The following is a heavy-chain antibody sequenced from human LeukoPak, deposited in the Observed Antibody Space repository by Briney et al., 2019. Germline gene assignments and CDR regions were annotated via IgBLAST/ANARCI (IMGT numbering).Heavy chain of an antibody. CDR3: ARALTYYYGSGSYYDAFDI. D-gene: IGHD3-10*01. Sequence: ASVKVSCKASGGTFSSYAISWVRQAPGQGLEWMGGIIPIFGTANYAQKFQGRVTITADESTSTAYMELSSLRSEDTAVYYCARALTYYYGSGSYYDAFDIWGQGTMVTVSS. CDR1: GGTFSSYA. CDR2: IIPIFGTA. V-gene: IGHV1-69*13. J-gene: IGHJ3*02.